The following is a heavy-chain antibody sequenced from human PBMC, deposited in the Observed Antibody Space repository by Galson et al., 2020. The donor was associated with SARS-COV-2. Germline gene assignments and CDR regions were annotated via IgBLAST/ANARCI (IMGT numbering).Heavy chain of an antibody. CDR1: GLSFGRHW. V-gene: IGHV3-7*01. Sequence: GESLKISCTVSGLSFGRHWMTWVRQAPGKGPEWVANIKQNGREKFYVGSVEGRFTISRDNTKNSVYLQMNSLRVEDTAVYYCAARPANDYFLGVCDWWGQGTLVTVSP. J-gene: IGHJ4*02. CDR2: IKQNGREK. D-gene: IGHD3-16*01. CDR3: AARPANDYFLGVCDW.